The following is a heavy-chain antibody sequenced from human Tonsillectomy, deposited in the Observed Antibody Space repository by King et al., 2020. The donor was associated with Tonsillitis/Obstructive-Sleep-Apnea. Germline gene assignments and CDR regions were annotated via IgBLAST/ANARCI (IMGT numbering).Heavy chain of an antibody. CDR3: ARTTPPYYYYHMDV. Sequence: QLQLQESGPGLVKPSQSLSLNCTVSGGPISSGENFWSWIRQHPGQGLEWICYISYSGGTYYNPSLKSRVTISADTSKNQFSLQLRTGTVADTAVYFCARTTPPYYYYHMDVWGKGTTVTVSS. CDR2: ISYSGGT. J-gene: IGHJ6*03. V-gene: IGHV4-31*03. D-gene: IGHD1-1*01. CDR1: GGPISSGENF.